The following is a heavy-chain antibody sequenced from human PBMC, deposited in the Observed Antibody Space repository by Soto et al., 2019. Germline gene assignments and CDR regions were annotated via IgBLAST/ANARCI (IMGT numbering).Heavy chain of an antibody. D-gene: IGHD1-26*01. Sequence: LRLSCVVSGFTFSTYWMSWVRQAPGKGLEWVANTKEDGSEKYYLDSVKGRFTIYRDNAKNSLYLQMNGLRAEDTAVYYCARDKVVGPTTLDYWGQGTLVTVSS. CDR1: GFTFSTYW. V-gene: IGHV3-7*03. CDR2: TKEDGSEK. CDR3: ARDKVVGPTTLDY. J-gene: IGHJ4*02.